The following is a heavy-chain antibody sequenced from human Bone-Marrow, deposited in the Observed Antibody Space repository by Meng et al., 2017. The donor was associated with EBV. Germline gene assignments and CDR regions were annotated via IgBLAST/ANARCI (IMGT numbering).Heavy chain of an antibody. D-gene: IGHD3-10*01. CDR1: GGTFRSDA. J-gene: IGHJ4*02. V-gene: IGHV1-69*01. Sequence: QVQLVQPGAEVKKPGSSVKVSCKTSGGTFRSDAVSWVRQAPGQGLEWMGGLIPMSDAPYYAQKFQDRVTITADESTSTHYMDLSGLRSEDTAVYYCASESGRGFTPDYWGQGTLVTASS. CDR3: ASESGRGFTPDY. CDR2: LIPMSDAP.